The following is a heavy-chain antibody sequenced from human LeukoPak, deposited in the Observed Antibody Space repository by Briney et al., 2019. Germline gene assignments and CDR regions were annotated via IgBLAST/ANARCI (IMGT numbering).Heavy chain of an antibody. CDR3: ARVRGGTYNHYFDY. CDR2: IYYSGST. J-gene: IGHJ4*02. D-gene: IGHD5-24*01. CDR1: GGSISSYY. Sequence: SETLSLTCTVSGGSISSYYWSWIRQPPGKGLEWIGYIYYSGSTNYNPSLKSRVTISVDTSKNQFSLKLSSVTAADTAVYYCARVRGGTYNHYFDYWGQGTLVTVSS. V-gene: IGHV4-59*01.